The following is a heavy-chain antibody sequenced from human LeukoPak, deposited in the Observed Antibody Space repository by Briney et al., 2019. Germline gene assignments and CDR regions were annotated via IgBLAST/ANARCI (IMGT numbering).Heavy chain of an antibody. J-gene: IGHJ5*02. CDR2: VKEDGSDK. CDR3: ATSRHNSFDP. D-gene: IGHD1-1*01. V-gene: IGHV3-7*05. Sequence: GGSLRLSCAASGFTFSTSWMSWLRQAPGKGLEWVANVKEDGSDKYYVGSVKGRFTVSRDNAKNSLYLQMNSLRAEDTAVYHCATSRHNSFDPWGQGTLVTVSS. CDR1: GFTFSTSW.